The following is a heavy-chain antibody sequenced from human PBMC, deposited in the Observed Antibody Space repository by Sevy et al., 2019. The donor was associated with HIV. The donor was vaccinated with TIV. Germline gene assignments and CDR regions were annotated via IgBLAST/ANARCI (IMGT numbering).Heavy chain of an antibody. CDR3: ARGRCSGGSCYHDYYYDYYMDV. CDR2: ISSSGSTI. V-gene: IGHV3-48*03. J-gene: IGHJ6*03. Sequence: GGSLRLSCAASGFTFSSYEMNWVRQAPGKGLEWVSYISSSGSTIYYADSVKGRFTISRDNAKNSLYLQMNSLRAEDTAVYYCARGRCSGGSCYHDYYYDYYMDVWGKGTTVTVSS. CDR1: GFTFSSYE. D-gene: IGHD2-15*01.